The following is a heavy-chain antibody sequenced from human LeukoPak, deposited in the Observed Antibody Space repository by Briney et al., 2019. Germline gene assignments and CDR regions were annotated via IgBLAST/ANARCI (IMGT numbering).Heavy chain of an antibody. CDR2: IVVGSGNT. J-gene: IGHJ4*02. CDR3: ARGLGSYSTTWYPPLRH. Sequence: SVKVSCTASGFTFTSSAVQWVRQARGQRLEWIGWIVVGSGNTNYAQKFQERVTITRDMSTSTAYMELSSLRSEDTAVYYCARGLGSYSTTWYPPLRHWGQGTLVTVSS. CDR1: GFTFTSSA. D-gene: IGHD2/OR15-2a*01. V-gene: IGHV1-58*01.